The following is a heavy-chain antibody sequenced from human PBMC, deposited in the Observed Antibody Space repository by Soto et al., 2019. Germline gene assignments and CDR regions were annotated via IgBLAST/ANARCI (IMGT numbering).Heavy chain of an antibody. D-gene: IGHD2-21*02. J-gene: IGHJ4*02. CDR3: ARGPFCGNDCYFDV. CDR1: GGSISGFY. V-gene: IGHV4-4*07. CDR2: IYSSGAT. Sequence: PSETLSLTCTVAGGSISGFYWSWVRQPAGKGLEWIGRIYSSGATKYNPSLRNRVTMSVDTSTDRYSLNLASMTAADTAVYFCARGPFCGNDCYFDVWGQGTQVTVSS.